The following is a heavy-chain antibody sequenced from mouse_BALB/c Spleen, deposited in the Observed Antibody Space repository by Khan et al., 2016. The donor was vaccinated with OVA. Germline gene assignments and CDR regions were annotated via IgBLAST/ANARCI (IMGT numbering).Heavy chain of an antibody. Sequence: QVQLKESGPGLVQPSQSLSITCTVSGFSLTTYGVHWVRQSPGKGLEWLGVIWSGGSTDYNAAFISRLSISKDSSKSQVLFKMNSLQGNDTDIYYWARNYDYDEGLAYWGQGTLVTVSA. D-gene: IGHD2-4*01. J-gene: IGHJ3*01. CDR3: ARNYDYDEGLAY. CDR1: GFSLTTYG. CDR2: IWSGGST. V-gene: IGHV2-2*02.